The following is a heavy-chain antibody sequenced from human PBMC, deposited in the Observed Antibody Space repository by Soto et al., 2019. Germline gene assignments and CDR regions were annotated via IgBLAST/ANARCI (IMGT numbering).Heavy chain of an antibody. Sequence: EVQLVESGGALVQPGGSLRLTCATSGFTFSNYWMTWVRQAPGKGLEWVANINKDGSQTSFVDSVKGRFTIFRDNAKSSLYLQMNRLRGEDTATYYCVQEIAAAQWGQGTLVTVSS. CDR1: GFTFSNYW. V-gene: IGHV3-7*01. CDR3: VQEIAAAQ. J-gene: IGHJ4*02. CDR2: INKDGSQT. D-gene: IGHD6-25*01.